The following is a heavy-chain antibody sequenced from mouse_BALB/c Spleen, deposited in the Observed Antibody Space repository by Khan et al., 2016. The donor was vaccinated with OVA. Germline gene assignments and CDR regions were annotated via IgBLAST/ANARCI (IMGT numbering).Heavy chain of an antibody. J-gene: IGHJ4*01. CDR2: IYFSGSI. V-gene: IGHV3-1*02. Sequence: QLEELGPDLVKPSQSLSLTCTVTGYSITSGYAWHWIRQFPGNKLEWMAYIYFSGSINYNPSLKSRISVTRDTSKNQFFLQLNSVTSEDTATYYCTRDGNYMDYWGQGTSVTVSS. D-gene: IGHD2-1*01. CDR3: TRDGNYMDY. CDR1: GYSITSGYA.